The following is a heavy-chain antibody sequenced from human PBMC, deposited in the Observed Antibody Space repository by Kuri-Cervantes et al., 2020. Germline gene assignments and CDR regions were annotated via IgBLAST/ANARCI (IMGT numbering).Heavy chain of an antibody. V-gene: IGHV3-7*03. CDR3: ARDHSGMVRGVNFDY. Sequence: GGSLRLSCAASGFTFSSYWMSWVRQAPGKGLEWVANIKQDGSETYYVDSVAGRFTISRDNSKNTLYLQMNSLRAEDTAVYYCARDHSGMVRGVNFDYWGQGTLVTVSS. J-gene: IGHJ4*02. D-gene: IGHD3-10*01. CDR1: GFTFSSYW. CDR2: IKQDGSET.